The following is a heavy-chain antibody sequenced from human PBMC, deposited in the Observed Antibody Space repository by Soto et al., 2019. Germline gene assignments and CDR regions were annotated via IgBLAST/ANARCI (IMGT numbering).Heavy chain of an antibody. Sequence: QVQLVQSGAEVRKPGASVKVSCKASGYSFSSYDINWVRQAAGQGLEWMGWMNPSSGNKAYAQKFQGRVAMTRNTSISTAYMELTSLTCEDTAAYYCARGGVSRGAFDLWGQGTVVTVTS. CDR1: GYSFSSYD. J-gene: IGHJ3*01. V-gene: IGHV1-8*01. D-gene: IGHD3-10*01. CDR2: MNPSSGNK. CDR3: ARGGVSRGAFDL.